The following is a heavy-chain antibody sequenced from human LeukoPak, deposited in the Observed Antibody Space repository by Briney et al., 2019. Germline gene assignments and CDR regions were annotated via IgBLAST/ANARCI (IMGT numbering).Heavy chain of an antibody. Sequence: NPSQTLSLTCTVSGGSISSGDYYWSWIRQPPGKGLEWMGYIYYSGSTNYNPSLKSRVTISVDTSKNHFSLKLTSVTAAGTATYYCARETSLAGFASGLGFNYWGQGILVTVSS. V-gene: IGHV4-61*03. CDR2: IYYSGST. CDR3: ARETSLAGFASGLGFNY. D-gene: IGHD6-19*01. J-gene: IGHJ4*02. CDR1: GGSISSGDYY.